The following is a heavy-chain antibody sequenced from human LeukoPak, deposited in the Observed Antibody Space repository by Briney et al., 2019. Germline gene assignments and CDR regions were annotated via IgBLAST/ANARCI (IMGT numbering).Heavy chain of an antibody. D-gene: IGHD1-26*01. CDR3: ARGRSNYYGMDV. CDR1: DGSINSYY. J-gene: IGHJ6*02. V-gene: IGHV4-59*01. Sequence: PSETLSPTCSVSDGSINSYYWNWIRRPPGKGLEWIGYIYYNGNTNYSPSLKSRVTMSGDTSKNLFSLKVSSVTAADTAVYYCARGRSNYYGMDVWGQGTTVTVSS. CDR2: IYYNGNT.